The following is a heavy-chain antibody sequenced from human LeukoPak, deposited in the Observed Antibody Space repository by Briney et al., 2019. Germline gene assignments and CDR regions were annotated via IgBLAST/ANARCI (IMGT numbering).Heavy chain of an antibody. CDR3: ARPHGNQLLLGAPQWFDP. J-gene: IGHJ5*02. CDR2: IYYSGST. Sequence: PSETLSLTCTVSGGSISSYYWGWIRQPPGKGLEWIGDIYYSGSTYYNPSLKSRVTISVDTSKNQFSLKLSSVTAADTAVYYCARPHGNQLLLGAPQWFDPWGQGTLVTVSS. CDR1: GGSISSYY. V-gene: IGHV4-59*08. D-gene: IGHD2-2*01.